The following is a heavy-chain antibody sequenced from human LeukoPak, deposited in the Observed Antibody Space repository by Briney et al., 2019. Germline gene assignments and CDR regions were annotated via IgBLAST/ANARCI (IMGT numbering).Heavy chain of an antibody. Sequence: GASVKVSCKASGYTFSGYSTCWVRQAPGQGLEWMGCTNSNFYDTFYAQKFQGRVIMTRGTSINTAFMELSSLTSDDTAVYFCARCIAVLGYSQYYMDVWGKGTTATVSS. V-gene: IGHV1-2*02. CDR2: TNSNFYDT. CDR1: GYTFSGYS. J-gene: IGHJ6*03. CDR3: ARCIAVLGYSQYYMDV. D-gene: IGHD6-19*01.